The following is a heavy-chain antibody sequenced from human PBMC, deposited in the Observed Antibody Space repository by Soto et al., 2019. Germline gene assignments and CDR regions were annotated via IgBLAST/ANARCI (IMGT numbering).Heavy chain of an antibody. Sequence: QVQLVQSGAEVKKPGSSVKVSCKASGGTFSTHAISWVRQAPGQGLEWLGGVIPTLGTPNYAQKFQGRVTVTGDEYTRTAYMELSRMTSEDTAVYYCARSAFRSGYYGYYSGMDVWGQGTAVNV. J-gene: IGHJ6*02. V-gene: IGHV1-69*01. D-gene: IGHD3-3*01. CDR2: VIPTLGTP. CDR1: GGTFSTHA. CDR3: ARSAFRSGYYGYYSGMDV.